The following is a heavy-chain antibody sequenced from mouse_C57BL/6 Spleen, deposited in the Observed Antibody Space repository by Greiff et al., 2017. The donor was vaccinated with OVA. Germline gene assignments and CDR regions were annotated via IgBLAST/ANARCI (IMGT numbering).Heavy chain of an antibody. CDR2: IHPNSGST. V-gene: IGHV1-64*01. CDR1: GYSFTSYW. J-gene: IGHJ2*01. Sequence: QVHVKQPGAELVKPGASVKLSCKVSGYSFTSYWLNWVQQRPGQGLEWIGMIHPNSGSTNYNEKFKSKATLTVDESSSTTYMLLSSLTSEDSAVYYCARWGTWTGYWGQGTTLTVSS. CDR3: ARWGTWTGY.